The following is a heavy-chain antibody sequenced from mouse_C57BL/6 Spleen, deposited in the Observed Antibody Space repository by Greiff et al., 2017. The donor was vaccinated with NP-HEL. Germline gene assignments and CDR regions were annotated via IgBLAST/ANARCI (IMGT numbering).Heavy chain of an antibody. CDR3: ARAPITTVVVRWYFDV. CDR2: IYPRSGNT. Sequence: VQLQQSGAELARPGASVKLSCKASGYTFTSYGISWVKQRTGQGLEWIGEIYPRSGNTYYNEKFKGKATLTADRSSSTAYMELRSLTSEDSAVYFCARAPITTVVVRWYFDVWGTGTTVTVSS. D-gene: IGHD1-1*01. J-gene: IGHJ1*03. CDR1: GYTFTSYG. V-gene: IGHV1-81*01.